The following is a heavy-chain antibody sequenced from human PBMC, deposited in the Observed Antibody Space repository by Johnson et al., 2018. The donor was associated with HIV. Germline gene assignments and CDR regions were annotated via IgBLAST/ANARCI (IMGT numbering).Heavy chain of an antibody. J-gene: IGHJ3*02. Sequence: MLLVESGGGVVQPGRSLRLSCAASGFTFSSYAMHWVRQAPGKGLEWVAVISYDESNKDYADSVKGRFTISRDNSKNTLYLQMNSLKIEDTALYYCRSQWTVISFGGTNDLDIWGQGTMVTVSS. CDR3: RSQWTVISFGGTNDLDI. D-gene: IGHD3-16*01. CDR2: ISYDESNK. CDR1: GFTFSSYA. V-gene: IGHV3-30-3*01.